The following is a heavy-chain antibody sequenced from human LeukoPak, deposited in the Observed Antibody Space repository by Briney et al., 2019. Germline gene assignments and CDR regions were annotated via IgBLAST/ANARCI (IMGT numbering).Heavy chain of an antibody. CDR2: INPNSGGT. J-gene: IGHJ4*02. D-gene: IGHD4-17*01. Sequence: GASVKVSCKASGYTFTGYYMHWVRQAPGQGLEWMGWINPNSGGTNYAQKFQGRVTMTRDTSISTAYMELSRLRSDDTAVYYCARDSPMTTAVRESDYWGQGTLVTVSS. CDR3: ARDSPMTTAVRESDY. CDR1: GYTFTGYY. V-gene: IGHV1-2*02.